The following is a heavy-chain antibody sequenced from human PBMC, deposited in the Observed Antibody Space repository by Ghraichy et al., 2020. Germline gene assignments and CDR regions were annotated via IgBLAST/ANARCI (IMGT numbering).Heavy chain of an antibody. V-gene: IGHV3-23*01. CDR3: AKDQGVTGLSSQPLEYYFDY. CDR2: ISDSGGST. Sequence: GGSLRLSCAASGFTFSSYAMSWVRQAPGKGLEWVSAISDSGGSTYYADSVKGRFTISRDNSKNTLYLQMNSLRAEDTAVYYCAKDQGVTGLSSQPLEYYFDYWGQGTLVTVSS. CDR1: GFTFSSYA. J-gene: IGHJ4*02. D-gene: IGHD1-1*01.